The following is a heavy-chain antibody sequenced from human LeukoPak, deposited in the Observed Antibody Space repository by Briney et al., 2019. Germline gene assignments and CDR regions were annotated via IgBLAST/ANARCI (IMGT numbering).Heavy chain of an antibody. D-gene: IGHD2-15*01. CDR2: ISSSSSYI. CDR3: ARGCSGGSCYSDY. J-gene: IGHJ4*02. CDR1: GFTFSSYS. Sequence: GGSLRLSCAASGFTFSSYSMNWVRQAPEKGLEWVSSISSSSSYIYYADSVKGRFTISRDNAKNSLYLQMNSLRAEDTAVYYCARGCSGGSCYSDYWGQGTLVTVSS. V-gene: IGHV3-21*01.